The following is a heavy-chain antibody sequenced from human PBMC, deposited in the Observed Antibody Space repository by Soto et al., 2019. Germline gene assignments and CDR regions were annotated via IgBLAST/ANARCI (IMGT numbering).Heavy chain of an antibody. CDR2: ISGSGGST. CDR3: AKIKRWEHKKGNY. D-gene: IGHD1-26*01. J-gene: IGHJ4*02. Sequence: EVQLLESGGGLVQPGGSLRLSCAASGFTFSSYAMSWVRQAPGKGLEWVSAISGSGGSTYYADSVKGRFTISRDNSKNTLYLHMNSLRAEDTAVYYGAKIKRWEHKKGNYWGKGTLVTVSS. CDR1: GFTFSSYA. V-gene: IGHV3-23*01.